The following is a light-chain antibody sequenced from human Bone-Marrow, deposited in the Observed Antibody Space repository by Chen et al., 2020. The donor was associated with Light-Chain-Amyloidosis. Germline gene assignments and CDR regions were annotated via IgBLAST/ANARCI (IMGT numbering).Light chain of an antibody. CDR3: QSYDTALLSLV. CDR1: RSNLGAGYD. J-gene: IGLJ2*01. CDR2: DSD. Sequence: QSVLTQPPSMSDAPGQRVTISCTGSRSNLGAGYDVHWYQQLPGTSPKLLIYDSDIRPSGVPDRFSASKSGTSASLSITGLQVADEADYYCQSYDTALLSLVFGGGTKLTV. V-gene: IGLV1-40*01.